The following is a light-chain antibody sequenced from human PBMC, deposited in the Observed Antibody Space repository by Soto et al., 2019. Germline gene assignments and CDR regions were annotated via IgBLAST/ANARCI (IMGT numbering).Light chain of an antibody. V-gene: IGKV1-5*03. Sequence: IQMTQSPSTLSGSVGDRVTITCRASQTISSWLAWYQQKPGKAPKLLIYKASTLKSGVPSRFSGSGSATEFTLTISSLQPDDFATYYCQQYNNYWTFGQGTKVDIK. CDR3: QQYNNYWT. J-gene: IGKJ1*01. CDR1: QTISSW. CDR2: KAS.